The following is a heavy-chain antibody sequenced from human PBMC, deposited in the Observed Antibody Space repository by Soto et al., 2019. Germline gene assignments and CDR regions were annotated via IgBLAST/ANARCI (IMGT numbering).Heavy chain of an antibody. Sequence: EVQLVESGGGLVQPGGSLRLSCAASGFIFSSYSMSWVRQAPGTGLEWVSYITSSSSSTIYYADSVKGRFTISRDNAKNSLYLQMNSLRDEDTAVYYCARDSSPYRTSWYYFDYWCQGTLVTVSS. D-gene: IGHD3-16*02. V-gene: IGHV3-48*02. CDR2: ITSSSSSTI. CDR1: GFIFSSYS. J-gene: IGHJ4*02. CDR3: ARDSSPYRTSWYYFDY.